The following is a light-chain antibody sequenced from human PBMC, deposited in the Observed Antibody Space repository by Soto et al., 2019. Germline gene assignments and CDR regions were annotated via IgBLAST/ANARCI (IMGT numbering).Light chain of an antibody. J-gene: IGKJ2*03. Sequence: DIVLTQSPGTLALSPGERATLSCTASHSVSSNYLAWYQQKPGQAPRLLIYGAYSRATGIPSRFSGSGSGNDLTLNINKPEAEEFAGYFCHHYGGSPLYSFGLGTKLEIK. V-gene: IGKV3-20*01. CDR1: HSVSSNY. CDR3: HHYGGSPLYS. CDR2: GAY.